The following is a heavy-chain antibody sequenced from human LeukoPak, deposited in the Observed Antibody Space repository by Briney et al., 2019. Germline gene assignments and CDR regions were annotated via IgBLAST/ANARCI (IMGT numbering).Heavy chain of an antibody. CDR1: GGTFSSYA. D-gene: IGHD5-24*01. Sequence: SVKVSCKASGGTFSSYAISWVRQAPGQGLEWMGRIIPILGIANYAQKFQGRVTITADKSTSTAYMELSSLRSEDRAVYYCARARDGGQLSWFDPWGQGTLVTVSS. CDR3: ARARDGGQLSWFDP. CDR2: IIPILGIA. J-gene: IGHJ5*02. V-gene: IGHV1-69*04.